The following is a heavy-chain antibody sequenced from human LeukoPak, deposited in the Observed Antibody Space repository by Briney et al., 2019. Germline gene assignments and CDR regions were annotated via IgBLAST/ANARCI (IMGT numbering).Heavy chain of an antibody. CDR2: IIPIFGTA. D-gene: IGHD6-19*01. Sequence: GASVKVSCKASGYTFTSYGISWVRQAPGQGLEWMGGIIPIFGTANYAQKFQGRVTITADETTSTAYMELSSLRSEDTAVYYCARVLGYSSGHYYYYGMDVWGQGTTVTVSS. V-gene: IGHV1-69*13. CDR3: ARVLGYSSGHYYYYGMDV. CDR1: GYTFTSYG. J-gene: IGHJ6*02.